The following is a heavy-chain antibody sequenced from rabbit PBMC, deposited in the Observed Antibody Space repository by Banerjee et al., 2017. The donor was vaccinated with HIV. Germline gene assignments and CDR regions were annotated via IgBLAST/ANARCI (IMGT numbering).Heavy chain of an antibody. J-gene: IGHJ4*01. CDR3: STSSSDDKDYFNL. CDR2: INTSSGNT. V-gene: IGHV1S40*01. Sequence: QSLEESGGDLVKPGASLTLTCKASGLDFSSKYWICWVRQAPGKGLDLIACINTSSGNTAYASWAKGRFTISKTSSTTVTLQMTSLTAADTATYFCSTSSSDDKDYFNLWGQGTLVTVS. CDR1: GLDFSSKYW. D-gene: IGHD1-1*01.